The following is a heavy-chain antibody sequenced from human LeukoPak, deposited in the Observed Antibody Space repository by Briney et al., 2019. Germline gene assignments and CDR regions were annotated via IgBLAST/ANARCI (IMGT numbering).Heavy chain of an antibody. Sequence: SEILSLTCTVSGGSISGYYWSWIRQPPGRGLEWIGYIYYIGSTNYNPSLKSRVTISVDTSKNQFSLKLSSVTAADTAVYYCARWGTGEGPKRRYCSSTSCADGDYWGQGTLVTVSS. J-gene: IGHJ4*02. V-gene: IGHV4-59*01. CDR1: GGSISGYY. CDR3: ARWGTGEGPKRRYCSSTSCADGDY. CDR2: IYYIGST. D-gene: IGHD2-2*01.